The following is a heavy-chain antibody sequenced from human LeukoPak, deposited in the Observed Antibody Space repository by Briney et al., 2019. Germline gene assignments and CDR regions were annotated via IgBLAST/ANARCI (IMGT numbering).Heavy chain of an antibody. CDR2: VWFDGSYE. V-gene: IGHV3-33*08. D-gene: IGHD4-23*01. Sequence: GGSLRLSCAASGFKFTDYAIHWVRQAPGRGLEWVAVVWFDGSYELYADSVKGRFTISRDDSRSTVNLQMESLRAEDTALYYCARDLGGRGIPVYYFDYWGQGTQVTVSS. CDR3: ARDLGGRGIPVYYFDY. J-gene: IGHJ4*02. CDR1: GFKFTDYA.